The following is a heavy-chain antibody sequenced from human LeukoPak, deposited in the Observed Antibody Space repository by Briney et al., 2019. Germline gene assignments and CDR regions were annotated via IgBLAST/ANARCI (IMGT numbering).Heavy chain of an antibody. Sequence: GASVKVSCKASGNILTIYYMNRVRQAPGQGLEWMAIINPSGGSTNYAQKFQGRVTMTRDTPTNTVYMELSSLRTEDTAVYYCASVYLYGMDVWGQGTTVTVSS. V-gene: IGHV1-46*01. CDR3: ASVYLYGMDV. J-gene: IGHJ6*02. D-gene: IGHD2-8*01. CDR2: INPSGGST. CDR1: GNILTIYY.